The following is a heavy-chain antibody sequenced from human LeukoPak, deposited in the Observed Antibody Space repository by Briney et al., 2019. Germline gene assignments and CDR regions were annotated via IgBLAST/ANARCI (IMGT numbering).Heavy chain of an antibody. V-gene: IGHV3-21*01. CDR1: GFTFSSYT. Sequence: GGSLRLSCAASGFTFSSYTMNWVRQAPGKGLEWVSSISSSSSYIYYAVSVKGRFTISRDNAKNSLYLQMNSLRAGDTAVYYCAREKASTTGTTDYDYWGQGTLVTVSS. CDR2: ISSSSSYI. D-gene: IGHD1-1*01. CDR3: AREKASTTGTTDYDY. J-gene: IGHJ4*02.